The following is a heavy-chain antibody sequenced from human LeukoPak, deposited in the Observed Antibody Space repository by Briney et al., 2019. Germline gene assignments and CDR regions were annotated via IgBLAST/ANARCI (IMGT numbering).Heavy chain of an antibody. CDR2: IIPNLGIA. Sequence: SVKVSCKASGYTFAAYFIHWVRQAPGQGLEWMGRIIPNLGIANYAQKFQGRVTITADKSTSTAYMELSSLRSEDTAVYYCAGSLSYYGSGSYQFYYGMDVWGQGTTVTVCS. J-gene: IGHJ6*02. CDR1: GYTFAAYF. D-gene: IGHD3-10*01. V-gene: IGHV1-69*02. CDR3: AGSLSYYGSGSYQFYYGMDV.